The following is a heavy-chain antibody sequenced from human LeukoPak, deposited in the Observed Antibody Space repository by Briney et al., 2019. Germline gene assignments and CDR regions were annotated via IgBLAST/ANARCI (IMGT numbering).Heavy chain of an antibody. J-gene: IGHJ3*02. D-gene: IGHD6-6*01. Sequence: GGSLRLSCAASGFTFSTYAMSWVRQAPGKGLEWVSVISGSGNSPYYADSVKGRFTISRDNSKNTLYLQMNSLRAEDTAVYYCAKVFVEYSSSSDAFDIWGQGTMVTVSS. CDR2: ISGSGNSP. CDR3: AKVFVEYSSSSDAFDI. CDR1: GFTFSTYA. V-gene: IGHV3-23*01.